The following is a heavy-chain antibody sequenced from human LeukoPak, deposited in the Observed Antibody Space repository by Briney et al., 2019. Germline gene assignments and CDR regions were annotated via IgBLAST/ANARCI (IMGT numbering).Heavy chain of an antibody. J-gene: IGHJ4*02. CDR2: INPSGGST. CDR3: ARRMAVAGTTLGFDY. CDR1: GYTFTSYY. V-gene: IGHV1-46*01. D-gene: IGHD6-19*01. Sequence: ASVKLSCKASGYTFTSYYMHWVRQPPGQGLEWLGIINPSGGSTSYAQKFQGRVTMTRDTSTSTVYMELSSLRSEDTAVYYCARRMAVAGTTLGFDYWGQGTLVTVSS.